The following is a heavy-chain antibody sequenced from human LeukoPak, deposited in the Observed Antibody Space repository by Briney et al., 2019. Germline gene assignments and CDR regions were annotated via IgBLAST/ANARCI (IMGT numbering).Heavy chain of an antibody. CDR1: GYSFTSYW. D-gene: IGHD2-2*01. CDR2: IYPGDSDT. J-gene: IGHJ6*03. CDR3: ARHRKEVVVVPAAPLYYYYYYMDV. V-gene: IGHV5-51*01. Sequence: GESLKISCKGSGYSFTSYWIGWVRQMPGKGLEWMGIIYPGDSDTRYSPSFQGQVTISADKSISTAYLQWSSLKASDTAMYYCARHRKEVVVVPAAPLYYYYYYMDVWGQGTTVTVSS.